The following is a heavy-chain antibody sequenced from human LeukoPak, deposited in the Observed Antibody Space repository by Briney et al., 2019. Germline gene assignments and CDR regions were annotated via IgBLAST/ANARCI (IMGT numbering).Heavy chain of an antibody. Sequence: ASVKVSCKASGYTFTGYYMHWVRQAPGQGLEWTGWINPNSGGTNYAQKFRGRVTMTRDTSISTAYMELSRLRSDDTAVYYCARDYLFKYSSSWFTTPDAFDIWGQGTMVTVSS. CDR2: INPNSGGT. J-gene: IGHJ3*02. CDR1: GYTFTGYY. V-gene: IGHV1-2*02. D-gene: IGHD6-13*01. CDR3: ARDYLFKYSSSWFTTPDAFDI.